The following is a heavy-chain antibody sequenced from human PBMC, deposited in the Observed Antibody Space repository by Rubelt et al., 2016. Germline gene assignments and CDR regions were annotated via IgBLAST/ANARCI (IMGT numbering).Heavy chain of an antibody. CDR3: ARDLSDSGRYHHVDY. V-gene: IGHV3-30*04. D-gene: IGHD1-26*01. CDR2: ISDDGSNK. Sequence: QVQLVESGGGVVQPGRSLRLSCAASGFTFSRYAIHWVRQAPGKGLEWVALISDDGSNKYYADSVKGRFTISRDNSKNTLYLQMNSLRAEDTAVYYCARDLSDSGRYHHVDYWGQGTLVTASS. J-gene: IGHJ4*02. CDR1: GFTFSRYA.